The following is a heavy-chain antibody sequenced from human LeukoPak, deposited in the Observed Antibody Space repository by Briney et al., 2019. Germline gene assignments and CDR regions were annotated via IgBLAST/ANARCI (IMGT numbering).Heavy chain of an antibody. CDR2: INSDGSST. CDR3: ASHPLIAVAESSDY. D-gene: IGHD6-19*01. Sequence: GGSLRLSCAASGFTFSTYWMHWVRQTPGKGLVWVSLINSDGSSTNYADSVKGRFTISRDNAKNTLYLQMNSLRAEDTAVYYCASHPLIAVAESSDYWGQGTLVTVSS. J-gene: IGHJ4*02. CDR1: GFTFSTYW. V-gene: IGHV3-74*01.